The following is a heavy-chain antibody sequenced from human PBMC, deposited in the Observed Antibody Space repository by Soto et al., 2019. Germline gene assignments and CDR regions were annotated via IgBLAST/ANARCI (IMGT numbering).Heavy chain of an antibody. Sequence: SETLSLTCTVSGGSISSGTFYWGWIRQPPGKGLEWIGTIYYAGSTYYNPSLKSRVTISVDTSKNQFSLKLSSVTAADTAVYYCARSNSSTRYYYYYYMDVWGKGTTVTVSS. CDR3: ARSNSSTRYYYYYYMDV. D-gene: IGHD4-4*01. V-gene: IGHV4-39*01. J-gene: IGHJ6*03. CDR1: GGSISSGTFY. CDR2: IYYAGST.